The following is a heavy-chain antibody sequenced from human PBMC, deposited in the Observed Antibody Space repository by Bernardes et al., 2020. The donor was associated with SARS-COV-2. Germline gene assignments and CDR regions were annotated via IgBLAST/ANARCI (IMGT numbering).Heavy chain of an antibody. CDR1: GFSFNAFW. Sequence: GGSLRLSCKGSGFSFNAFWMHWVRQVPGKGLEWVSRINGVGSDATYADAVKGRFTISRDNAEDTVYLQMNSLRPEDTAVYYCAKTGYYSDGRGSYYYYYYGMDLWGQGTTVTVSS. J-gene: IGHJ6*02. V-gene: IGHV3-74*03. CDR3: AKTGYYSDGRGSYYYYYYGMDL. CDR2: INGVGSDA. D-gene: IGHD3-22*01.